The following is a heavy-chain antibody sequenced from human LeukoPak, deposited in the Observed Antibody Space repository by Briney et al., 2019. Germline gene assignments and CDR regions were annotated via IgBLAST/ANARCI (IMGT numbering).Heavy chain of an antibody. CDR1: GFTFSNAW. D-gene: IGHD2-2*01. Sequence: GGSLRLSCVASGFTFSNAWMSWVSQAPGKGLEWVGRIKSESDGGTTNYAEPVKGRFTISRDDSKNTLFLQMNSVQMEDTAVYYCTTVRCTSTSCYRASWGRGTLVTASS. CDR2: IKSESDGGTT. V-gene: IGHV3-15*01. J-gene: IGHJ5*02. CDR3: TTVRCTSTSCYRAS.